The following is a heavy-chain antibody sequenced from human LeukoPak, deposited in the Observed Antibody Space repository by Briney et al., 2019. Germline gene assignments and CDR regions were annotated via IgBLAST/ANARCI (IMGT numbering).Heavy chain of an antibody. CDR1: GYSLTGYV. CDR2: MDPNGGKT. J-gene: IGHJ6*03. Sequence: ASVKVSCKASGYSLTGYVLSWVRQATGQGLEWMGWMDPNGGKTTYAQKFQGRVTMTRNTSISTAYMELSTLRSEDTAVYYCARAKAPSYHYYYMDVWGKGTTVTVSS. V-gene: IGHV1-8*01. CDR3: ARAKAPSYHYYYMDV.